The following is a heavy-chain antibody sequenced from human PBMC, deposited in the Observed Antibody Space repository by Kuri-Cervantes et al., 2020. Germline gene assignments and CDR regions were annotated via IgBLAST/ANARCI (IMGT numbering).Heavy chain of an antibody. Sequence: GSLRLSCAVYGGSFSDYYWSWIRQPPGKGLEWIGSIYYSGSTYYNPSLKSRVTISVDTSKNQFSLKLSSVTAADTAVYYCAREGRTGDAFDIWGQGTMVTVSS. CDR1: GGSFSDYY. J-gene: IGHJ3*02. CDR2: IYYSGST. CDR3: AREGRTGDAFDI. D-gene: IGHD3/OR15-3a*01. V-gene: IGHV4-34*01.